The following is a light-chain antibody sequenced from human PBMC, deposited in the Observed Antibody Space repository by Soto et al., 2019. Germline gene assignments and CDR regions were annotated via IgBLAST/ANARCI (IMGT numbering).Light chain of an antibody. J-gene: IGLJ2*01. Sequence: QAVVTQEPSLTVSPGGTVTLTCACSTGPVSSDYYPNWFQQKPGQAPRVLYYSTTKKHSGTPARFSGSLLGGKAALTLSGVQPEDEADYYCLLYYGAAVVFGGGTKLTVL. CDR1: TGPVSSDYY. CDR2: STT. V-gene: IGLV7-43*01. CDR3: LLYYGAAVV.